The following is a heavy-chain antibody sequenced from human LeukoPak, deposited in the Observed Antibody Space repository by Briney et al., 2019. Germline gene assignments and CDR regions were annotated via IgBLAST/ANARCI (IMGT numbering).Heavy chain of an antibody. D-gene: IGHD6-13*01. J-gene: IGHJ4*02. Sequence: PSETLSRTCTVSGGSISSYYWSWIRQPPGKGLEWIGSIYHSGSTYYNPSLKSRVTISVDTSKNQFSLKLSSVTAADTAVYYCARSCSIAAVVPYWGQGTLVTVSS. CDR1: GGSISSYY. CDR3: ARSCSIAAVVPY. V-gene: IGHV4-59*08. CDR2: IYHSGST.